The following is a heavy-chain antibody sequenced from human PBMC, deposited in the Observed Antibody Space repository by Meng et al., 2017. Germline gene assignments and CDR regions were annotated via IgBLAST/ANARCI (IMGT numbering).Heavy chain of an antibody. D-gene: IGHD4-11*01. Sequence: QVQLVQSGAEVKTPGSAVKVSCKAAGGTFSSYAISWVRQAPGQGLEWMGGIIPIFGTANYAQKFQGRVTITADESTSTAYMELSSLRSEDTAVYYCARDDYSNYLPFDYWGQGTLVTVSS. V-gene: IGHV1-69*01. CDR2: IIPIFGTA. J-gene: IGHJ4*02. CDR1: GGTFSSYA. CDR3: ARDDYSNYLPFDY.